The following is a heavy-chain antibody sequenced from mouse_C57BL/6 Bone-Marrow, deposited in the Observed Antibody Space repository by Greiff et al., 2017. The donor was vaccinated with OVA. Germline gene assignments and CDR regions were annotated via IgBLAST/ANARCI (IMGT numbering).Heavy chain of an antibody. Sequence: EVKLVESGGGLVQSGRSLRLSCATSGFTFSDFYMEWVRQAPGKGLEWIAASRNKANDYTTEYSASVKGRFIVYRDTSQSILYLQMNALSAEDTAIYDCARDDYYWYFDVWGTGTTVTVSS. CDR1: GFTFSDFY. CDR3: ARDDYYWYFDV. CDR2: SRNKANDYTT. V-gene: IGHV7-1*01. J-gene: IGHJ1*03.